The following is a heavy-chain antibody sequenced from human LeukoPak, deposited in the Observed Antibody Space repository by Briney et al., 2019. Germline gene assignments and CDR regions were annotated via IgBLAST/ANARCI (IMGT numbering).Heavy chain of an antibody. CDR1: GYTFTSYG. J-gene: IGHJ3*02. CDR3: ARGLRVPAAFDAFDI. CDR2: ISAYNGNI. V-gene: IGHV1-18*01. D-gene: IGHD2-2*01. Sequence: GASVKVSCKASGYTFTSYGISWVRQAPGQGLEWMGWISAYNGNINYAQKLQGRVTMTTDTSTSTAYMELRSLRSDDTAVYYCARGLRVPAAFDAFDIWGQGTMVTVSS.